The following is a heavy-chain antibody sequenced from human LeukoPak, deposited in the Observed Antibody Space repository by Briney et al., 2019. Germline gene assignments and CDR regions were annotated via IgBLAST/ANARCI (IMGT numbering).Heavy chain of an antibody. D-gene: IGHD3-22*01. V-gene: IGHV1-2*02. Sequence: ASVKVSCKASGYTFTGYYMHWVRQAPGQGLEWMGWINPNSGGTNYAQKFQGRVTMTRDTSISTAYMELSRLRSDDTAVYYCARDYYYDSSGYYYSDAFDIWGQGTMVTVSS. J-gene: IGHJ3*02. CDR2: INPNSGGT. CDR1: GYTFTGYY. CDR3: ARDYYYDSSGYYYSDAFDI.